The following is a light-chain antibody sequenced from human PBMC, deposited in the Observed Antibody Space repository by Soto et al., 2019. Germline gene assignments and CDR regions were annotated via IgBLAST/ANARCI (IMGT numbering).Light chain of an antibody. Sequence: EIVLTQSPVTLSLSPGGRATLSCRASRSFASSYLGWYQQKPGQAPRLLIYAASTRATGIPDRFSGSGSATDFTLTISRLEPEDSAVYYCQHYYSSPPYTFGEGTKLEIK. CDR1: RSFASSY. CDR2: AAS. J-gene: IGKJ2*01. CDR3: QHYYSSPPYT. V-gene: IGKV3-20*01.